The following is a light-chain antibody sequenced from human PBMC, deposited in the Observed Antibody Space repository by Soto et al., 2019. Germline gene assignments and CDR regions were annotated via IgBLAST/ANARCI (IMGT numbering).Light chain of an antibody. CDR2: TSA. CDR3: QQTYSATWT. V-gene: IGKV1-39*01. J-gene: IGKJ1*01. Sequence: EIQMTQSPSSLSASEGDRITITCRASERVSTYVNWYQQKAGQAPKLLIYTSATLQSGVPSRFSGSASGTDFTLSISSLQPEDFATYHCQQTYSATWTFGQGTKVEMK. CDR1: ERVSTY.